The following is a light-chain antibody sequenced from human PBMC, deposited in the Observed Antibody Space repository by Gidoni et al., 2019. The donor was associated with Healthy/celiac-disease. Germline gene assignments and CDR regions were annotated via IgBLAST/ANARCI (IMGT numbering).Light chain of an antibody. CDR3: QQYNNWPIT. V-gene: IGKV3-15*01. Sequence: EIVMTQSPATLSVSPGERATLSCRASQSVSSNLAWYQQKPGQAPRLLIYGASTRATGIPARVSGSGSGTEFTLTISSLQSGDFAVYYCQQYNNWPITFGQGTRLEIK. J-gene: IGKJ5*01. CDR1: QSVSSN. CDR2: GAS.